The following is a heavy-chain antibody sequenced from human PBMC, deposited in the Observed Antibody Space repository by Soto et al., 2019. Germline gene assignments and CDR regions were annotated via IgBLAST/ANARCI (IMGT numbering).Heavy chain of an antibody. Sequence: WETLSLTCTVSGGSINSDNWWNWVRQPPGKGLEWIGQIYHNGGTNYNPSLWSRVTISVDKSKNQFSLKLTSVTAADTAVYYCARCTMYSSSSFYFDYWCQGTLGTVS. J-gene: IGHJ4*02. CDR3: ARCTMYSSSSFYFDY. CDR2: IYHNGGT. V-gene: IGHV4-4*02. D-gene: IGHD6-13*01. CDR1: GGSINSDNW.